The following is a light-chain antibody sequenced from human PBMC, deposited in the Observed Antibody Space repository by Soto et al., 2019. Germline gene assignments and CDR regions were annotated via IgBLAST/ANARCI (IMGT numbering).Light chain of an antibody. V-gene: IGKV3-20*01. CDR2: GAS. CDR1: QSVSSSY. J-gene: IGKJ1*01. CDR3: QHYGTSWWT. Sequence: EIVLTQSPGTLSLSPGERATLSCRASQSVSSSYLAWYQQKPGQAPRLLISGASGRATGIPVRFSSSGSETDFTLTISRLEPEDFAVYYCQHYGTSWWTFGQRTKVEIK.